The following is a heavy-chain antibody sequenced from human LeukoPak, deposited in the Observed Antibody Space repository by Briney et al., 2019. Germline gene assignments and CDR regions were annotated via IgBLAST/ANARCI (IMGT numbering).Heavy chain of an antibody. V-gene: IGHV3-30*02. CDR1: GFTFSSYG. CDR2: IRYDGSNK. J-gene: IGHJ4*02. CDR3: AKAYYGSGSYLLPDY. D-gene: IGHD3-10*01. Sequence: PGGSLRLSCAVSGFTFSSYGMHWVRQAPGKGLEWVAFIRYDGSNKYYADSVKGRFTISRDNSKNTLYLQMNSLRAEDTAVYYCAKAYYGSGSYLLPDYWGQGTLVTVSS.